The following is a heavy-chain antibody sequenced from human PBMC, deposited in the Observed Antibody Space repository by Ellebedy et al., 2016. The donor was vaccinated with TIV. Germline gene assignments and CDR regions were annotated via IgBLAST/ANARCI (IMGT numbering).Heavy chain of an antibody. Sequence: GESLKISCAASGFTFSSYAMSWFRQAPGKGPEWVSYISYSGDLMYYADSVKGQFTTSRDNAENSLYLQMNSLRAEDTAVYYCARLGVIAAAGASDYWGQGTLVIVSS. D-gene: IGHD6-13*01. CDR2: ISYSGDLM. CDR3: ARLGVIAAAGASDY. J-gene: IGHJ4*02. V-gene: IGHV3-48*04. CDR1: GFTFSSYA.